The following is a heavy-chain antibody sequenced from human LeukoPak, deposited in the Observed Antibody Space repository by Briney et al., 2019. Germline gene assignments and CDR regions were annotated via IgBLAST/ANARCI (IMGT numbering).Heavy chain of an antibody. Sequence: SETLSLTCAVYGGSLSGYYWSWIRQPPGKGLEWIGEINHSGSTNYNPSLKSRVTISVDTSKNQFSLKLSSVTAADTAVYYCARGPDFDYWGQGTLVTVSS. CDR1: GGSLSGYY. CDR3: ARGPDFDY. CDR2: INHSGST. J-gene: IGHJ4*02. V-gene: IGHV4-34*01.